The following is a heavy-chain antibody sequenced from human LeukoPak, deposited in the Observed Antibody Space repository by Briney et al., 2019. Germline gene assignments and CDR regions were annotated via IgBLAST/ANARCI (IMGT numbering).Heavy chain of an antibody. D-gene: IGHD3-22*01. Sequence: PSETLSLTCTVSGGSISSYYWSWIRQPAGKGLEWIGRIYTSGSTNYNPSLKSRVTMSVDTSKNQFSLKLSSVTAADTAVYYCASRAHYYYDSSGYYLGWFDPWGQGTLVTVSS. CDR2: IYTSGST. CDR3: ASRAHYYYDSSGYYLGWFDP. V-gene: IGHV4-4*07. CDR1: GGSISSYY. J-gene: IGHJ5*02.